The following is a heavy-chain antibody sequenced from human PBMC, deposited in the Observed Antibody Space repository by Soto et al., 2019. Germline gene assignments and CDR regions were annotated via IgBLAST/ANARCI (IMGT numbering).Heavy chain of an antibody. CDR1: GFTFSNYP. J-gene: IGHJ6*03. D-gene: IGHD3-9*01. CDR3: ASDWFYMDV. V-gene: IGHV3-48*01. CDR2: TSADSGTI. Sequence: PGGSLRFSCAASGFTFSNYPMNWVRQAPGKGLEWISYTSADSGTIYYADSVKGRFSISRDNAKNSLYLQMNSLRVEDTAVYYCASDWFYMDVWGKGTSVTVSS.